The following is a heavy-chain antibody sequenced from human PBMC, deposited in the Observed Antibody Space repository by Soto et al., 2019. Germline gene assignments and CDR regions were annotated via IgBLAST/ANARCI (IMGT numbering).Heavy chain of an antibody. CDR2: IYYSGST. J-gene: IGHJ4*02. D-gene: IGHD5-18*01. CDR3: ARGNSHGEFDY. Sequence: SETLSLTCTVSGGSISSYYWSWIRQPPGKGLEWIGYIYYSGSTNYNPSLKCRVTISVDTSKNQFFLKLSSVTAVDTAVYYCARGNSHGEFDYWGQGTLVTVSS. CDR1: GGSISSYY. V-gene: IGHV4-59*01.